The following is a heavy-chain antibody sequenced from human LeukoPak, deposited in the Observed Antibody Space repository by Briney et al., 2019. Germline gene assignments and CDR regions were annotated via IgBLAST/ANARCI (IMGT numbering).Heavy chain of an antibody. V-gene: IGHV4-59*05. D-gene: IGHD1-26*01. Sequence: SETLSLTCTVSSGSISSYYWSWIRQPPGKGLEWIGSIYYSGSTYYNPSLKSRVTISVDTSKNQFSLKLSSVTAADTAVYYCARLGESGSYYFDYWGQGTLVTVSS. J-gene: IGHJ4*02. CDR3: ARLGESGSYYFDY. CDR1: SGSISSYY. CDR2: IYYSGST.